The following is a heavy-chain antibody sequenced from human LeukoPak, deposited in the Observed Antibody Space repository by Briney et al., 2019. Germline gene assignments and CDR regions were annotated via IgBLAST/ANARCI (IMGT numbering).Heavy chain of an antibody. D-gene: IGHD2-15*01. CDR3: AGYCSGGSCYWDNGFDP. V-gene: IGHV1-69*13. J-gene: IGHJ5*02. CDR1: GGTFSSYA. Sequence: PSVKVSCKASGGTFSSYAISWVRQAPGQGLEWMGGIIPIFGTANYAQKFQGRVTITADESTSTAYMELSSLRSEDTAVYYCAGYCSGGSCYWDNGFDPWGQGTLVTVSS. CDR2: IIPIFGTA.